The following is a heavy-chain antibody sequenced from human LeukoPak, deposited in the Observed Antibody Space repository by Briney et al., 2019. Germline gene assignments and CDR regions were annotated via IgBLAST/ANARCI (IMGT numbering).Heavy chain of an antibody. CDR1: GFTLSSYA. J-gene: IGHJ4*02. CDR3: AKRKGQLGPYFDY. Sequence: GGSLRPSCAPSGFTLSSYAISCVSPAPRKGREWVSATSGSDGNTYYADSVKGRFTIPRDNSNNALYLLMNSLRAEDTAVYYCAKRKGQLGPYFDYWGRGTLVALS. V-gene: IGHV3-23*01. CDR2: TSGSDGNT. D-gene: IGHD6-6*01.